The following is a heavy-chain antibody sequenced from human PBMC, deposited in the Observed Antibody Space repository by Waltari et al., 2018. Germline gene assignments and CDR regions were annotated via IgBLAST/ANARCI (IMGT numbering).Heavy chain of an antibody. V-gene: IGHV4-61*02. D-gene: IGHD3-3*01. CDR3: ARVGISLRAFDI. J-gene: IGHJ3*02. CDR2: IYTSGST. Sequence: QVQLQESGPGLVKPSQTLSLTCTVSGGSISSGSYYWSWIRQPAGKGLEWIGRIYTSGSTNYNPSLKSRVTISVDTSKNQFSLKLSSVTAADTAVYYCARVGISLRAFDIWGQGTMVTVSS. CDR1: GGSISSGSYY.